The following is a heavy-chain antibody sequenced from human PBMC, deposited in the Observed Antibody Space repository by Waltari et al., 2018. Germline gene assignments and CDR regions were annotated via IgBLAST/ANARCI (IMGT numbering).Heavy chain of an antibody. Sequence: QVQLQESGPGLVKPSGTLSLTCAVPGGSISSSTWWSWVRQPPGKGLEWIGEIYHSGSTNYNPSLKSRVTISVDKSKNQFSLKLSSVTAADTAVYYCARDRLEWELLRDAFDIWGQGTMVTVSS. CDR1: GGSISSSTW. CDR3: ARDRLEWELLRDAFDI. D-gene: IGHD1-26*01. V-gene: IGHV4-4*02. CDR2: IYHSGST. J-gene: IGHJ3*02.